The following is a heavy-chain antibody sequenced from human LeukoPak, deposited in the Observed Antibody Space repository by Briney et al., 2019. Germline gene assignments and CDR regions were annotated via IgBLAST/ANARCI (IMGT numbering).Heavy chain of an antibody. Sequence: GGSLRLSCAASGFSFRIYWMTWVRQAPGKGLEWVANLSPEGSDKFYVDSVKGRFTIFRDNAKSSVYLQMSSLRVEDTAVYHCARDAYTSASDSWGQGTLVSVSS. D-gene: IGHD3-16*01. V-gene: IGHV3-7*01. CDR2: LSPEGSDK. J-gene: IGHJ5*01. CDR1: GFSFRIYW. CDR3: ARDAYTSASDS.